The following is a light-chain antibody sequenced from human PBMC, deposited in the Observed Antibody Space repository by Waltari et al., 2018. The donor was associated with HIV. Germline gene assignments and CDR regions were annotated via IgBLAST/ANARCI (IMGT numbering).Light chain of an antibody. V-gene: IGLV3-21*04. CDR1: TIGGKL. Sequence: SCALTQPPSVSVAPGTTARITCGGDTIGGKLGQWYQQKPGQAPVLVICDDSDRPSGIPERFSGSNSGNTATLTISRVEGGDEADYYCQVWVDSRDVAVIFGGGTKLTVL. CDR3: QVWVDSRDVAVI. J-gene: IGLJ2*01. CDR2: DDS.